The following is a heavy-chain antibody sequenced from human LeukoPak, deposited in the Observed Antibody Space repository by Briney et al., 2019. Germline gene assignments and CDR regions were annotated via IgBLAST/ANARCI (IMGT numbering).Heavy chain of an antibody. Sequence: SETLSLTCAVYGGSFSGYYWSWIRQPPGKGLEWIGEINHSGSTNYNPSLKSRVTISVDTSKNQFSLKLSSVTAADTAVYYCARDRITDFWSGYYTNYFDYWGQGTLVTVSS. J-gene: IGHJ4*02. D-gene: IGHD3-3*01. V-gene: IGHV4-34*01. CDR1: GGSFSGYY. CDR2: INHSGST. CDR3: ARDRITDFWSGYYTNYFDY.